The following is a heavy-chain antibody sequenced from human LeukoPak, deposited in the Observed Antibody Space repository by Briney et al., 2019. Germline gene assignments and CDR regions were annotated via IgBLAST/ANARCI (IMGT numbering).Heavy chain of an antibody. V-gene: IGHV3-21*01. CDR2: ISSISYI. Sequence: GGSLRLSCAASGFTFSSYSMNWVRQAPGKGLEWVSSISSISYIYYADSVKGRFTISRDNAKNSLYLQMNTLRAEDTAVYSCARGADGVSSNSRGWFDPWGQGTLVTVSS. J-gene: IGHJ5*02. D-gene: IGHD2-15*01. CDR3: ARGADGVSSNSRGWFDP. CDR1: GFTFSSYS.